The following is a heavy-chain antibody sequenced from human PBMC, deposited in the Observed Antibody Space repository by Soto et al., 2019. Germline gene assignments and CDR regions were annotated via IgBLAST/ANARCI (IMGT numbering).Heavy chain of an antibody. CDR3: ASSGIVRMVYAIAKAGGMDV. V-gene: IGHV3-30-3*01. J-gene: IGHJ6*04. CDR2: ISYDGSNK. Sequence: QTGGSLRLSCAASGFTFSSYAMHWVRQAPGKGLEWVAVISYDGSNKYYADSVKGRFTISRDNSKNTLYLQMNSLRAEDTAVYYCASSGIVRMVYAIAKAGGMDVWGKGTTVTVSS. D-gene: IGHD2-8*01. CDR1: GFTFSSYA.